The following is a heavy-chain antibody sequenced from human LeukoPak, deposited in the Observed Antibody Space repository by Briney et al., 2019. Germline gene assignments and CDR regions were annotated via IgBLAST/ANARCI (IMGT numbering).Heavy chain of an antibody. CDR2: IRYDGSNK. J-gene: IGHJ4*02. V-gene: IGHV3-30*02. Sequence: GGSLRLSCAASGFSFSSYGMHWVRQAPGKGLEWVAFIRYDGSNKYYADSVKGRFTISRDNSKNSLYLQMNSLRAEDTAVFYCARDRPFEYRRGAPKSGGSYHYWGQGTLVTVSS. CDR1: GFSFSSYG. D-gene: IGHD1-26*01. CDR3: ARDRPFEYRRGAPKSGGSYHY.